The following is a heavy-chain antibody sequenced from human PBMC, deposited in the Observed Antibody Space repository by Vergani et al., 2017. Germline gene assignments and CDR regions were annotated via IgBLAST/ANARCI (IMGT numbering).Heavy chain of an antibody. CDR3: ASSGEARXYYDFWSGYYLLDY. CDR2: INHSGST. CDR1: GGSFSGYY. Sequence: QVQLQQWGAGLLKPSETLCLTCAVYGGSFSGYYWSWIRQPPGKGLEWIGEINHSGSTNYNPSLKSRVTISVDTSKNQFSLKLSSVTAADTAVYYRASSGEARXYYDFWSGYYLLDYWGQGTLVTVSS. J-gene: IGHJ4*02. D-gene: IGHD3-3*01. V-gene: IGHV4-34*01.